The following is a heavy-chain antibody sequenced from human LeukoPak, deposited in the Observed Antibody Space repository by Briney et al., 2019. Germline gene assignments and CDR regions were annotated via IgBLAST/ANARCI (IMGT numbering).Heavy chain of an antibody. J-gene: IGHJ4*02. CDR2: LKSKTEGGPK. CDR3: SSRTRDYDSSAGYFDY. CDR1: GFXFSNYW. V-gene: IGHV3-15*01. D-gene: IGHD3-22*01. Sequence: PGGSLRLSCAASGFXFSNYWMSWVRQAPGEGLEWVCRLKSKTEGGPKDYAEPVKVRFPISRDDTKLTLYLQMNSLKTDDRAVYYLSSRTRDYDSSAGYFDYWGQGTLVTVSA.